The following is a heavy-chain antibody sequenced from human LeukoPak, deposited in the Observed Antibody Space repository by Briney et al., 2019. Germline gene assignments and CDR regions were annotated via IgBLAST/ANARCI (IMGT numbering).Heavy chain of an antibody. CDR2: IKKDGSEK. V-gene: IGHV3-7*01. CDR1: GFTFSSYW. CDR3: ARDLYRIVVVPHYFDY. J-gene: IGHJ4*02. Sequence: GGSLRLSCAASGFTFSSYWMSWVRQAPGKGLEWVANIKKDGSEKYYVDSVKGRFTISRDNAKNSLYLQMNSLRAEDMAVYYCARDLYRIVVVPHYFDYWGQGTLVTVSS. D-gene: IGHD3-22*01.